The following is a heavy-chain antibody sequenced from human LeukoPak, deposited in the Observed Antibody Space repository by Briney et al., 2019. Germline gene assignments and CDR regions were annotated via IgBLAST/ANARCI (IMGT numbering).Heavy chain of an antibody. V-gene: IGHV3-33*01. CDR1: GFTFSSYG. D-gene: IGHD4-11*01. J-gene: IGHJ4*02. Sequence: GGSLRLSCAASGFTFSSYGMHWVRQAPGKGLEWVAVICYDGSNKYYADSVKGRFTISRENSKNTLYLKMNSLRAEDTAVYYCARPRGATVTSSLGYWGQGTLVTVSS. CDR3: ARPRGATVTSSLGY. CDR2: ICYDGSNK.